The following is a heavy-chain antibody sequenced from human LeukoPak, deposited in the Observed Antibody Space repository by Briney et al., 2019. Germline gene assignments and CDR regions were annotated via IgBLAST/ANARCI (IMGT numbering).Heavy chain of an antibody. D-gene: IGHD6-19*01. V-gene: IGHV3-30*04. CDR1: GFTFSTYA. Sequence: PGGPLRLSCAASGFTFSTYAMHWVRQAPGKELEWGAVISYDGSNKYYADSVKGRFTISKHNSKNTLYLQMNSLRAEDTAVYYCAKKERVRDSSGWATPPYFDYWGQGTLVTVSS. CDR3: AKKERVRDSSGWATPPYFDY. J-gene: IGHJ4*02. CDR2: ISYDGSNK.